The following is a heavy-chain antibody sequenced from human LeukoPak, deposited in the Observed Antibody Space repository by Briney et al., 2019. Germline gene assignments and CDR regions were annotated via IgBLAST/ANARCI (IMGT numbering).Heavy chain of an antibody. V-gene: IGHV3-21*01. D-gene: IGHD1/OR15-1a*01. CDR1: GFTFSSYS. CDR2: ISSSSTYI. CDR3: ARWRTTYLDY. Sequence: GGSLRLSCAASGFTFSSYSMNWDRQAPGKGLEWVSSISSSSTYIYYADSVKGRFTISRDIAKNSLYLQMNSLGAEDTAVYYCARWRTTYLDYWGQGTLVTVSS. J-gene: IGHJ4*02.